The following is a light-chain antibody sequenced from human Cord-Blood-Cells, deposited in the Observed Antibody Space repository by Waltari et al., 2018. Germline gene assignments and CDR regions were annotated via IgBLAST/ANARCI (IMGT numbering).Light chain of an antibody. CDR2: WAS. Sequence: DLVMTHSPDSLAVSLGERATLTCKSSQSVLYSSNNKNYLAWYQQKPGQPPKLLIYWASTRESGVPDRFSGSGSGTDFTLTISSLQAEDVAVYYCQQYYSTPLTFGGGTKVEIK. J-gene: IGKJ4*01. CDR1: QSVLYSSNNKNY. V-gene: IGKV4-1*01. CDR3: QQYYSTPLT.